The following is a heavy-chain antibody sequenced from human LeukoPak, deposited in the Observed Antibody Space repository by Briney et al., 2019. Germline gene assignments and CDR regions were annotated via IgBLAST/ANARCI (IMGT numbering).Heavy chain of an antibody. V-gene: IGHV4-34*01. D-gene: IGHD7-27*01. CDR1: GGSLSGYY. CDR3: AKPLGNY. CDR2: INHSGST. J-gene: IGHJ4*02. Sequence: SETLSLTCAVYGGSLSGYYWSWIRQPPGKGLEWIGEINHSGSTNYNPPLKSRVTISVDTSKNQFSLKLSSVTAADTAVYYCAKPLGNYWGQGTLVTVSS.